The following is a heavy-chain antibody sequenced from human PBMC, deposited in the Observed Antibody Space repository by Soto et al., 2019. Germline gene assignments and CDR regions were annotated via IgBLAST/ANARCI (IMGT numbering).Heavy chain of an antibody. CDR3: ARDGFNSGSLGALDYYYGMDV. CDR2: IYYSGST. J-gene: IGHJ6*02. CDR1: GVSISSGGYY. D-gene: IGHD1-26*01. V-gene: IGHV4-31*03. Sequence: PSETLSLTCTVSGVSISSGGYYWSWIRQHPGKGLEWIGYIYYSGSTYYNPSLKSRVTISVDTSKNQFSLKLSSVTAADTAVYYCARDGFNSGSLGALDYYYGMDVWGQGTTVTVSS.